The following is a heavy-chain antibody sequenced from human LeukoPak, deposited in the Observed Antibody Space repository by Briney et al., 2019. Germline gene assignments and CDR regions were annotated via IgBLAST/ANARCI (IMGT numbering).Heavy chain of an antibody. CDR3: AKKSPDSSGNPAYD. D-gene: IGHD4-23*01. CDR1: GFTFSNYG. Sequence: GGSLRLSCAGAGFTFSNYGMSWVRQAPGKGLEWVSVISRSGTETYHADSVRGRFTISRDNAKNTLYLQMNSLRAEDTAVYYCAKKSPDSSGNPAYDWGQGTLVTISS. V-gene: IGHV3-23*01. J-gene: IGHJ4*02. CDR2: ISRSGTET.